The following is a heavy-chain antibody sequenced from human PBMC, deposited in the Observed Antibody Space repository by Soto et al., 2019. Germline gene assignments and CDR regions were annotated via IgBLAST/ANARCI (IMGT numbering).Heavy chain of an antibody. Sequence: GGSLRLSCAASGFTFSSYGMHWVRQAPGKGLEWVAVIWYDGSNKYYADSVKGRFTISRDNSKNTLYLQMNSLRAEDTAVYYCARNTAYTLMGGCGGDCSPHAFDIWGQGTMVTVAS. V-gene: IGHV3-33*01. CDR2: IWYDGSNK. D-gene: IGHD2-21*02. CDR3: ARNTAYTLMGGCGGDCSPHAFDI. CDR1: GFTFSSYG. J-gene: IGHJ3*02.